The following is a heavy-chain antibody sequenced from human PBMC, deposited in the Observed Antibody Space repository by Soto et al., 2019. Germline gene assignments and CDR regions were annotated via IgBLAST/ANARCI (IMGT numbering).Heavy chain of an antibody. CDR3: ASPYDSSGY. Sequence: QLQLQESGSGLVKPSQTLSLTCAVSGGSISSGGYSWSWIRQPPGKGLEWIGYIYHSGSTYYDLSLKSLVTISVDRSKNQFSLKLSSVTAADTAVYYCASPYDSSGYWGQGTLVTVSS. CDR1: GGSISSGGYS. D-gene: IGHD3-22*01. CDR2: IYHSGST. J-gene: IGHJ4*02. V-gene: IGHV4-30-2*01.